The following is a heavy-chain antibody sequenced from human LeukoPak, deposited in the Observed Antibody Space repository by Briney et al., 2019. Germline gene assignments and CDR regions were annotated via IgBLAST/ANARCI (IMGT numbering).Heavy chain of an antibody. J-gene: IGHJ5*02. D-gene: IGHD2-2*02. CDR2: IWYDGTNK. Sequence: GRSLRLSCAASGFTFSSYGMHWDRQAPGKGLEWVAVIWYDGTNKYYADSVKGRFTISRDNSKNTLYLQMNSLRAEDMAVYYCARKGKYCSSTSCYTGWFDPLGQGTLVTVSS. CDR3: ARKGKYCSSTSCYTGWFDP. CDR1: GFTFSSYG. V-gene: IGHV3-33*01.